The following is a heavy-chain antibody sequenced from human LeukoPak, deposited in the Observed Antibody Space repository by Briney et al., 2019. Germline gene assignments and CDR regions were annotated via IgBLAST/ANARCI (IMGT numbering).Heavy chain of an antibody. CDR2: IIPIFGTA. CDR1: GGTFSSYA. D-gene: IGHD5-18*01. Sequence: ASVKVSCKASGGTFSSYAISWVRQAPGQGLEWMGGIIPIFGTANYAQKFQGSVTITADKSTSTAYMELSSLRSEDTAVYYCARMGIQLTFDYWGQGTLVTVSS. CDR3: ARMGIQLTFDY. V-gene: IGHV1-69*06. J-gene: IGHJ4*02.